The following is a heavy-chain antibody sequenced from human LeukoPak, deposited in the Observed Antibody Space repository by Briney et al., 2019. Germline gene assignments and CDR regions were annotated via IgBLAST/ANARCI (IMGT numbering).Heavy chain of an antibody. CDR3: ARRYCSGGSCYSDY. D-gene: IGHD2-15*01. Sequence: SETLSLTCTVSGDSISSYSWSWIRQPPGKGLEWIGYIYYSGSTNYNPSLKSRVTISVDTSKNQFSLKLSSVTTADTAVYYCARRYCSGGSCYSDYWGQGTLVTVSS. V-gene: IGHV4-59*08. CDR2: IYYSGST. J-gene: IGHJ4*02. CDR1: GDSISSYS.